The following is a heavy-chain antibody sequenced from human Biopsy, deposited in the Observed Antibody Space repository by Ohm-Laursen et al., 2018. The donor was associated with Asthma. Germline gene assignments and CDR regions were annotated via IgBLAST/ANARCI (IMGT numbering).Heavy chain of an antibody. J-gene: IGHJ5*02. D-gene: IGHD6-13*01. Sequence: SVKVSRKASGYTFIGCHIHWMRQAPGQGLEWMGRINPNSGGTNYAQKFQGRVTMTRDTSISTAYMEVSRLRSDDTAVYYCARGQKSAGDRWFDPWGQGTLVTVSS. V-gene: IGHV1-2*06. CDR1: GYTFIGCH. CDR2: INPNSGGT. CDR3: ARGQKSAGDRWFDP.